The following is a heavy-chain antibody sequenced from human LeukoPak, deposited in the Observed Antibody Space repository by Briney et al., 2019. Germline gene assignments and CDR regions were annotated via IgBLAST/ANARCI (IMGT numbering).Heavy chain of an antibody. V-gene: IGHV1-2*02. J-gene: IGHJ5*02. D-gene: IGHD3-3*01. CDR2: INPNSGGT. Sequence: ASVKVSCKASGYTFTGYYMHWVRQAPGQGLEWMGWINPNSGGTNYAQKFQGRVTMTTDTSTSTAYMELRSLRSDDTAVYYCARGAYDFWSGYMPPNWFDPWGQGTLVTVSS. CDR3: ARGAYDFWSGYMPPNWFDP. CDR1: GYTFTGYY.